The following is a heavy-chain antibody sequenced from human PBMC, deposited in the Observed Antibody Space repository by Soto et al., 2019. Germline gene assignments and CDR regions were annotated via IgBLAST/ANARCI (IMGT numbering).Heavy chain of an antibody. Sequence: QVQLQESGPGLVKPSETLSLTCTVSGGSISSYYWSWIRQPPGKGLEWIGYIYYSGSTNYNPSLKSRVTISVDTSKNQFSLKLSSVTAADTAVYYCARLLWSRGDWFDPWGQGTLVNVSS. CDR3: ARLLWSRGDWFDP. CDR2: IYYSGST. V-gene: IGHV4-59*08. CDR1: GGSISSYY. D-gene: IGHD3-10*01. J-gene: IGHJ5*02.